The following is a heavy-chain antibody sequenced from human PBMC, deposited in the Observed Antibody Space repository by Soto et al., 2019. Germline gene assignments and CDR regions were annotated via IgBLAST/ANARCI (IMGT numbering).Heavy chain of an antibody. D-gene: IGHD5-12*01. V-gene: IGHV5-51*01. CDR3: ARVPGYDSPYYYYYYYMDV. Sequence: GESLKISCKGSGYSFTSYWIGWVRQMPGKGLEWMGIIYPGDSDTRYSPSFQGQVTISADKSISTAYLQWSSLKASDTAMYYCARVPGYDSPYYYYYYYMDVWGKGTTVTVSS. CDR2: IYPGDSDT. J-gene: IGHJ6*03. CDR1: GYSFTSYW.